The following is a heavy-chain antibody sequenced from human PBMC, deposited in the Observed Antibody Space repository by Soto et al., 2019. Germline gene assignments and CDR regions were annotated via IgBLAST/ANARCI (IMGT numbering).Heavy chain of an antibody. Sequence: GGSLRLSCAASGFTFSSYGMHWVRQAPGKGLEWVAVISYDGSNKYYADSVKGRFTISRDNSKNTLYLQMNSLRAEDTAVYYCAKEEGFGVGYYYGMDVWGQGTTVTVSS. J-gene: IGHJ6*02. CDR3: AKEEGFGVGYYYGMDV. V-gene: IGHV3-30*18. CDR1: GFTFSSYG. D-gene: IGHD3-10*01. CDR2: ISYDGSNK.